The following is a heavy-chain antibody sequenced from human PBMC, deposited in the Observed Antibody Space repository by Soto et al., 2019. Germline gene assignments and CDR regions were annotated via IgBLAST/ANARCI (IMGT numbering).Heavy chain of an antibody. Sequence: EVQLVESGGGLVQPGGSLRLSCAASGFTFSSYWMHWVRQAPGKGLVWVSRINSDGSSTSYADSVKGRFTISRDNAKNTLYLQMNSLRAEDTAVYYCASEGGSSEKYFQHWGQGTLVTVSS. CDR3: ASEGGSSEKYFQH. CDR2: INSDGSST. J-gene: IGHJ1*01. D-gene: IGHD2-15*01. CDR1: GFTFSSYW. V-gene: IGHV3-74*01.